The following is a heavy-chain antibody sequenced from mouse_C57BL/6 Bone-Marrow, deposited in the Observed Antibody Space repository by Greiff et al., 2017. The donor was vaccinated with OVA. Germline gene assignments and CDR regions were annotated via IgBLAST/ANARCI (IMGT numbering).Heavy chain of an antibody. CDR2: IDPNSGGT. D-gene: IGHD1-1*01. Sequence: VQLQQPGAELVKPGASVKLSCKASGYTFTSYWMHWVKQRPGRGLEGIGRIDPNSGGTKYNEKFTSKATLTVDKPSSTASMQLSSLTSEDSAVYSCASSYSSVSSYSFDFWGPGTTLPVSS. CDR1: GYTFTSYW. CDR3: ASSYSSVSSYSFDF. J-gene: IGHJ2*01. V-gene: IGHV1-72*01.